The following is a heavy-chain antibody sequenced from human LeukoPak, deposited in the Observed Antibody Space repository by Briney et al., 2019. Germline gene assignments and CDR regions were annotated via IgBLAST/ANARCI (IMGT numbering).Heavy chain of an antibody. J-gene: IGHJ4*02. CDR3: ARAQYNWNYSSGY. V-gene: IGHV1-18*01. CDR2: ISGYNGNT. Sequence: ASVKVSCKASGYIFTSYGISWVRQAPGQGLEWMGWISGYNGNTNYAQKLQGRVSMTTDTSTSTVYMELRRLRSDDTAVYYCARAQYNWNYSSGYWGQGTLVTVSS. D-gene: IGHD1-7*01. CDR1: GYIFTSYG.